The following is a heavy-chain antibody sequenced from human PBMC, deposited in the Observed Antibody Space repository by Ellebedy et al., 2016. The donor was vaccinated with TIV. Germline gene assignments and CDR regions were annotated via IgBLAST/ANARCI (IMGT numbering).Heavy chain of an antibody. J-gene: IGHJ4*02. D-gene: IGHD3-10*01. V-gene: IGHV3-7*01. CDR3: ARAVGGSGSY. Sequence: GGSLRLSXAASGFTFSTYWMHWVRQAPGKGLEWVANINQDGSQKYYVDSVKGRFTISRDNAKNSLYLQMNSLSAEDTAAYYCARAVGGSGSYWGQGTLVTVSP. CDR2: INQDGSQK. CDR1: GFTFSTYW.